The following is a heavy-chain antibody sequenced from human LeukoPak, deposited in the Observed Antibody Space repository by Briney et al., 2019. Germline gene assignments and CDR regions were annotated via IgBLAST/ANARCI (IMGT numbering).Heavy chain of an antibody. CDR2: IYYSGST. Sequence: PSQTLSLTCTVSGGSISSGDYYWSWIRQPPGKGLEWIGYIYYSGSTYYNPSLKSRVTISVDTSKNRFSLKLSSVTAADTAVYYCAREGTTVGGYCSSTSCQGAFDIWGQGTMVTVSS. CDR3: AREGTTVGGYCSSTSCQGAFDI. J-gene: IGHJ3*02. D-gene: IGHD2-2*01. CDR1: GGSISSGDYY. V-gene: IGHV4-30-4*08.